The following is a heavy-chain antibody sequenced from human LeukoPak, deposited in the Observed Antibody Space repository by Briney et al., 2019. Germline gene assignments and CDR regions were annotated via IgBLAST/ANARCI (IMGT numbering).Heavy chain of an antibody. Sequence: PSETLSLTCAVYGGSFSGYYWSWIRQPPGKGLEWIGEINHSGSTNYNPSLKSRVTISVDTSKNQFSLKLSSVTAADTAVYYCARLSWFGELLSFYFDYWGQGTLVTVSS. D-gene: IGHD3-10*01. CDR2: INHSGST. V-gene: IGHV4-34*01. CDR3: ARLSWFGELLSFYFDY. CDR1: GGSFSGYY. J-gene: IGHJ4*02.